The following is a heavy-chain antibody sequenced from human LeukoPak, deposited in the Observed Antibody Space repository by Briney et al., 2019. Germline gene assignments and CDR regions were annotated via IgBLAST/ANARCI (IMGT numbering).Heavy chain of an antibody. CDR2: IIPIFGTA. CDR1: GYTFTGYY. CDR3: AREDNGYPFDY. D-gene: IGHD5-12*01. J-gene: IGHJ4*02. V-gene: IGHV1-69*13. Sequence: SVKVSCKASGYTFTGYYMHWVRQAPGEGLEWMGGIIPIFGTANYAQKFQGRVTITADESTSTAYMELSSLRSEDTAVYYCAREDNGYPFDYWGQGTLVTVSS.